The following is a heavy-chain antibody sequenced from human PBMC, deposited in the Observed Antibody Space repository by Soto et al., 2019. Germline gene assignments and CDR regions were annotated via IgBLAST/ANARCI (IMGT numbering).Heavy chain of an antibody. D-gene: IGHD3-3*01. V-gene: IGHV3-23*01. CDR1: GFTFSSYA. Sequence: GGSLRLSCAASGFTFSSYAMSWVRQAPGKGLEWVSAISGSGGSTYYADSVKGRFTISRDNSKNTLYLQMNSLRAEDTAVYYCASIPYWRLEAIFGVVIPGALYYFDYWGQGTLVTVSS. J-gene: IGHJ4*02. CDR2: ISGSGGST. CDR3: ASIPYWRLEAIFGVVIPGALYYFDY.